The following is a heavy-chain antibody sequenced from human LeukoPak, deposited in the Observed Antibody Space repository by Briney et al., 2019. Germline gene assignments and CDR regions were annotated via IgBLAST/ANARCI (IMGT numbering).Heavy chain of an antibody. CDR2: ISNDGSNK. J-gene: IGHJ3*02. V-gene: IGHV3-30*03. Sequence: PGRSLRLSCIASGFTFSSYGMHWVRQAPGKGLEWVAVISNDGSNKFYADSVKGRITISRDNSKNTLYLQMNSLRVEDTAVYYCAREGGVVVVPNSSEDAFDIWGQGTMITVSS. CDR1: GFTFSSYG. CDR3: AREGGVVVVPNSSEDAFDI. D-gene: IGHD3-22*01.